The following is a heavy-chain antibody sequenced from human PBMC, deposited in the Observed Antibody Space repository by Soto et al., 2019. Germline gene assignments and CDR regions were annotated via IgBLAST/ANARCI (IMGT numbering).Heavy chain of an antibody. D-gene: IGHD6-13*01. CDR1: GFTFSSYW. CDR3: ARDSGYPAAGTGGDLDY. J-gene: IGHJ4*02. CDR2: IKQDGSEK. Sequence: EVQLVESGGGLVQPGGSLRLSCAASGFTFSSYWMSWVRQAPGKGLEGVANIKQDGSEKYYVDSVKGRFTISRDNAKNSLYLQMNSLRAEDTAVYYCARDSGYPAAGTGGDLDYWGQGTLVTVSS. V-gene: IGHV3-7*03.